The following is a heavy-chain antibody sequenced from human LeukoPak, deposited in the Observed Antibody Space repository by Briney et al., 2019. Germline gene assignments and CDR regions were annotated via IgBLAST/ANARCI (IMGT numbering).Heavy chain of an antibody. V-gene: IGHV4-39*07. D-gene: IGHD6-19*01. Sequence: SETLSLTCTVSGGSISSSSYYWGWIRQPPGKGLEWIGSIYYSGSTYYNPSLKSRVTISVDTSKNQFSLKLSSVTAADTAVYYCARSPINKIGSGWKYYFDYWGQGTLVTVSS. J-gene: IGHJ4*02. CDR2: IYYSGST. CDR1: GGSISSSSYY. CDR3: ARSPINKIGSGWKYYFDY.